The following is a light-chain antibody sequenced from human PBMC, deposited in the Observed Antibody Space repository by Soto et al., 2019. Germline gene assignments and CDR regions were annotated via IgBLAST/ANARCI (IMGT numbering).Light chain of an antibody. CDR1: SGHSSYI. CDR3: ETWDNNILV. J-gene: IGLJ2*01. CDR2: LEVSGSY. V-gene: IGLV4-60*02. Sequence: QLVLTQSSSASASLGSSVKLTCTLSSGHSSYIIAWHQQQPGKAPRYLMKLEVSGSYNKGSGVPDRFSGSSSGADRCLTISNLQFEDEADYYCETWDNNILVFGGGTKLTVL.